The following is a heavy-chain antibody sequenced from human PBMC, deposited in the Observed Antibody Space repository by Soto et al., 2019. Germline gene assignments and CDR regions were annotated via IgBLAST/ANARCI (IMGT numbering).Heavy chain of an antibody. CDR1: GFTFTRYS. Sequence: AESLRLSCAASGFTFTRYSMNWVRQAPGKGLEWVSSISSTTNYIYYADSMKGRFTVSRENAKNSVYLEMNSRSAEDTAVYYCARESEDLTSNFDYWGQGTLVTVSS. J-gene: IGHJ4*02. CDR2: ISSTTNYI. CDR3: ARESEDLTSNFDY. V-gene: IGHV3-21*01.